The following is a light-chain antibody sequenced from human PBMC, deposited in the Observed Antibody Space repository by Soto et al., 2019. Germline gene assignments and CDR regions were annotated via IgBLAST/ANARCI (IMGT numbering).Light chain of an antibody. J-gene: IGLJ1*01. Sequence: QAVVTQPPSVSGAPGQRVTISCTGSSSNIGAGYDVHWYRQLPGTAPKLLIYGNSNRPSGVPDRFSGSKSGTSASLAITGLQAEDEADYYCQSYDSSLSGYVFGTGTKLTVL. CDR3: QSYDSSLSGYV. V-gene: IGLV1-40*01. CDR2: GNS. CDR1: SSNIGAGYD.